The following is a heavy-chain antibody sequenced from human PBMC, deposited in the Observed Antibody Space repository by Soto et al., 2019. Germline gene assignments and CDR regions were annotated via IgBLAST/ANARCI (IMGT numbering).Heavy chain of an antibody. V-gene: IGHV4-34*01. J-gene: IGHJ6*02. CDR3: ARDLYYDFWSGYHRDYYYGMDV. D-gene: IGHD3-3*01. CDR2: INHSGST. Sequence: PSETLSLTCAVYGGSFSGYYWSWIRQPPGKGLEWIGEINHSGSTNYNPSLKSRVTISVDTSKNQFSLKLSSVTAADTAVYYCARDLYYDFWSGYHRDYYYGMDVWGQGTTVTVSS. CDR1: GGSFSGYY.